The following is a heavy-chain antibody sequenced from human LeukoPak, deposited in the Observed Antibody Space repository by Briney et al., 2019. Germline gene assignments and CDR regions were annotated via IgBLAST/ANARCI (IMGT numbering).Heavy chain of an antibody. V-gene: IGHV3-30-3*01. Sequence: GSLRLSCAASGFTFSSYAMHWVRQAPGKGLEWVAVISYDGSNKYYADSVKGRFTISRDNSKNTLYLQMNSLRAEDTAVYYCARGLLGLRVADYWGQGTLVTVSS. CDR1: GFTFSSYA. J-gene: IGHJ4*02. D-gene: IGHD2-15*01. CDR2: ISYDGSNK. CDR3: ARGLLGLRVADY.